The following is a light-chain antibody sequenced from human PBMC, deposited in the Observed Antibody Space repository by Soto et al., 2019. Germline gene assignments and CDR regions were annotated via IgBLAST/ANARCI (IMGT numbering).Light chain of an antibody. J-gene: IGKJ4*01. CDR2: TAS. CDR3: QQYDSTPQT. Sequence: DIQMTQSPSSLSASVGDRVTITCRASQSINSFLNWYQQKPGKSPNRLINTASSLQSGVPSRFSGSRSGTDFTLSISSLQPEDFPTYYCQQYDSTPQTFGGGTRVEVK. V-gene: IGKV1-39*01. CDR1: QSINSF.